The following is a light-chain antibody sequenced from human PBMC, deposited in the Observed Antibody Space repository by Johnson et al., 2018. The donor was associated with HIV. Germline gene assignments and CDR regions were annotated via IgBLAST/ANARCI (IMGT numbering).Light chain of an antibody. Sequence: QSVLTQPPSVSAAPVQQVTISCSGSSSNIGNNYVSWYQQLPGTAPKLLIYENNKRPSGIPDRFSGSKSGTSATLGITGLQTGDEADYYCGTWDTSLSAGYVFGTGTKVTVL. CDR2: ENN. CDR3: GTWDTSLSAGYV. V-gene: IGLV1-51*02. J-gene: IGLJ1*01. CDR1: SSNIGNNY.